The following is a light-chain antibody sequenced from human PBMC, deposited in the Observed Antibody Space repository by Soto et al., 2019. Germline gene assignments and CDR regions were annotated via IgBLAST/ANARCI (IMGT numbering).Light chain of an antibody. CDR2: TTN. J-gene: IGLJ1*01. V-gene: IGLV1-44*01. CDR3: AAWDDSLNGHV. CDR1: SSNIGTSS. Sequence: QSVLTQPHSASGIPGQRVTIPCSGRSSNIGTSSVHWFQQLPGTAPKLLISTTNQRPSGVPERFSGSKSGTSASLAISGLQSEDEADYYCAAWDDSLNGHVFGTGTKVTVL.